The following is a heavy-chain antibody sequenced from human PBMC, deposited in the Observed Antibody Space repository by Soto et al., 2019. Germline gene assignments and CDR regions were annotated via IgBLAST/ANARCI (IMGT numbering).Heavy chain of an antibody. Sequence: GGSLRLSCAASGFTFSSYGMHWVRQAPGKGLEWVAVISYDGSNKYYADSVKGRFTISRDNSKNTLYLQMNSLRAEDTAVYYCAKMAVASYFDYWGQGTLVTVSS. CDR1: GFTFSSYG. V-gene: IGHV3-30*18. CDR2: ISYDGSNK. D-gene: IGHD6-19*01. CDR3: AKMAVASYFDY. J-gene: IGHJ4*02.